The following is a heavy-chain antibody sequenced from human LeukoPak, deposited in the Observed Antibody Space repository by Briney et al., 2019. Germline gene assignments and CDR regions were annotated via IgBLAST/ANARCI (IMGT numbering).Heavy chain of an antibody. J-gene: IGHJ4*02. Sequence: SETLSLTCTVSGGSISNDDNYWTWIRQPPGKGLGWIGFIYYSGRTKYNPSLTSRVTMSVDTSKNQFSLKLRSVTAADTAVYYCARLAVGDWFDYWGQGTLVTVSS. V-gene: IGHV4-30-4*01. CDR2: IYYSGRT. D-gene: IGHD3-10*01. CDR3: ARLAVGDWFDY. CDR1: GGSISNDDNY.